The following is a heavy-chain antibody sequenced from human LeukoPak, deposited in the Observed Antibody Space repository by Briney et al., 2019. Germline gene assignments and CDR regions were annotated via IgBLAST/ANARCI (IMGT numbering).Heavy chain of an antibody. CDR1: GFTFSNYG. D-gene: IGHD4-17*01. CDR2: ISGSGGNT. CDR3: AKPGGDSRDYYYYMDV. V-gene: IGHV3-23*01. Sequence: GGSLRLSCAASGFTFSNYGMSWVRQAPGKGLEWVSAISGSGGNTYYADSVKGRFTISRDNSKNTLYLQMNSLRAEDTAVYYCAKPGGDSRDYYYYMDVWGKGTTVTISS. J-gene: IGHJ6*03.